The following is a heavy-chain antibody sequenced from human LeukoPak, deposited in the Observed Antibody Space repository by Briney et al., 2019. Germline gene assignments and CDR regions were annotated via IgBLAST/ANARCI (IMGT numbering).Heavy chain of an antibody. V-gene: IGHV3-74*01. J-gene: IGHJ4*02. Sequence: GGSLRLSCAASGFTFSRYWMHWVRQAPGKGLVWVSRINSDGSSTTYADSVKGRITISRDNAKNTLYLQMNSLRAEDTAVYYCARKLEGYDSSDNYQYLDYWGQGTLVTVSS. CDR3: ARKLEGYDSSDNYQYLDY. CDR1: GFTFSRYW. CDR2: INSDGSST. D-gene: IGHD3-22*01.